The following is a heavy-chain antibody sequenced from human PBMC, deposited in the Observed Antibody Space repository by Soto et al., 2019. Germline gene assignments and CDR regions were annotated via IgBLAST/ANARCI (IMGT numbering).Heavy chain of an antibody. J-gene: IGHJ6*02. D-gene: IGHD3-3*01. V-gene: IGHV3-30*18. CDR3: AKGTIVGVAPPSLAYMDV. CDR2: ISYDGSNK. CDR1: GFTFISYG. Sequence: SWGSLRLSCAASGFTFISYGMHCGRQSPVKWLEWVAVISYDGSNKYYADSVKGRFTISRDNSKNTLYLQMNSLRAEDTAVYYCAKGTIVGVAPPSLAYMDVWGQGTTVTVSS.